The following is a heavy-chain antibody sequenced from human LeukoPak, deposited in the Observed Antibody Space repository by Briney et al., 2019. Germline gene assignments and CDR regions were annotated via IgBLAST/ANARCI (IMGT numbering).Heavy chain of an antibody. D-gene: IGHD2/OR15-2a*01. CDR1: GFSFSDSA. CDR3: TRKNNVDFSEYWFEFDY. Sequence: GGSLKLSCAASGFSFSDSALHWVRQASGKGPEWLGRIRTKKNTYATAYAASVKGRFTISRDDSKNTVYLQMSSLKTDDTAVYYCTRKNNVDFSEYWFEFDYWGLGTLVTVSS. CDR2: IRTKKNTYAT. J-gene: IGHJ4*02. V-gene: IGHV3-73*01.